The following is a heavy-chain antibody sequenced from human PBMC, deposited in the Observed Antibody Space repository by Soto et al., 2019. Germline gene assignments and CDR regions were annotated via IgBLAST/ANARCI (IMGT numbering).Heavy chain of an antibody. CDR1: GGYFSGYY. CDR2: INHSGST. V-gene: IGHV4-34*01. D-gene: IGHD6-13*01. CDR3: ARGPLARSSLFDY. J-gene: IGHJ4*02. Sequence: QVQLQQWGAGPLKPSETLSLTCAVYGGYFSGYYWSWIRQPPGKGLEWIGEINHSGSTNYNPSLKSRVTISVDTSKNQFSLKLSSVTAADTAVYYCARGPLARSSLFDYWGQGTLVTVSS.